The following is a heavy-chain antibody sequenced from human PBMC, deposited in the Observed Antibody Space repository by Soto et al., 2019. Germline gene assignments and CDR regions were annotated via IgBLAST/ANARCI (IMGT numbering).Heavy chain of an antibody. J-gene: IGHJ6*02. CDR3: ARLDYYDQRAYYGMDV. CDR1: GYSFTSYW. Sequence: PGEGRKISCKGSGYSFTSYWISWVRQMPGKGLEWMGRIDPSDSYTNYSPSFQGHVTISADKSISTAYLQWSSLKASDTAMYYCARLDYYDQRAYYGMDVWGQGTTVTVSS. V-gene: IGHV5-10-1*01. D-gene: IGHD3-22*01. CDR2: IDPSDSYT.